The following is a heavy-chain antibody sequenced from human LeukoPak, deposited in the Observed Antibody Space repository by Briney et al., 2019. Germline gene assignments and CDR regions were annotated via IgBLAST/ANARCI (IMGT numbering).Heavy chain of an antibody. CDR1: GDSISSYY. J-gene: IGHJ4*02. CDR2: IYTSGST. CDR3: ARGTPRGPYYFDY. Sequence: SETLSLTCTVSGDSISSYYWSWIRQPAGKGLEWIGRIYTSGSTNYNPSLKSRVTMSVDTSKNHFSLKLRSVTAADTAVYFCARGTPRGPYYFDYWAREPWSPSPQ. V-gene: IGHV4-4*07. D-gene: IGHD2-15*01.